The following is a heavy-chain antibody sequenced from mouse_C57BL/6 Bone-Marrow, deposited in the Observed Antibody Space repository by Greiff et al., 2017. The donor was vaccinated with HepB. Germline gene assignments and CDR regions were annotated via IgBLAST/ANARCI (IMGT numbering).Heavy chain of an antibody. CDR2: ISNGGGST. V-gene: IGHV5-12*01. D-gene: IGHD1-1*01. J-gene: IGHJ4*01. CDR3: ASPYYGSSYEDAMDY. Sequence: EVHLVESGGGLVQPGGSLKLSCAASGFTFSDYYMYWVRQTPEKRLEWVAYISNGGGSTYYPDTVKGRFTISRDNAKNTLYLQMSRLKSEDTAMYYCASPYYGSSYEDAMDYWGQGTSVTVSS. CDR1: GFTFSDYY.